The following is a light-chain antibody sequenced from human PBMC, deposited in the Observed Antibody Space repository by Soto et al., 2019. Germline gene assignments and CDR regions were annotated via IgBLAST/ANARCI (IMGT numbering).Light chain of an antibody. CDR3: QQYKNWPPLT. CDR2: GAS. CDR1: QRVSSN. J-gene: IGKJ4*01. V-gene: IGKV3-15*01. Sequence: EIVMTQSPATLSVSPGERATLSCRASQRVSSNLAWYQQKPGQAPRLLIYGASTRATGIPARFSGSGSGTEFTLTISSLPSEDFAVYYCQQYKNWPPLTFGGGTKVEIK.